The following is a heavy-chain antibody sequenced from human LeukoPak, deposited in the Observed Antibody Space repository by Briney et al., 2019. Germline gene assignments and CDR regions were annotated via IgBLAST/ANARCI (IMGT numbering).Heavy chain of an antibody. CDR1: GGSISSSSYY. CDR3: ARDHHGNYYDFWSGYFSSDAYAFDI. Sequence: PSETLSLTCTVSGGSISSSSYYWGWIRQPPGKGLEWIGSIYYSGSTYYNPSLKSRVTISVDTSKNQFSLKLSSVTAADTAVYYCARDHHGNYYDFWSGYFSSDAYAFDIWGQGTMVTVSS. D-gene: IGHD3-3*01. V-gene: IGHV4-39*07. CDR2: IYYSGST. J-gene: IGHJ3*02.